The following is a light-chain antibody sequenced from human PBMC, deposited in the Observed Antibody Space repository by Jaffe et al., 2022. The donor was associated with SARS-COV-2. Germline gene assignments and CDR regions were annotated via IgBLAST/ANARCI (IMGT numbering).Light chain of an antibody. J-gene: IGKJ3*01. CDR2: AAT. CDR3: QQYGSSRGAS. CDR1: QSVSSSY. Sequence: EIVLTQSPGTLSLSPGERATLSCRASQSVSSSYLAWYQQKPGQAPRLLIYAATSRATGIPDRFSGSGSGTDFTLTIGRLEPEDFAVYYCQQYGSSRGASFGPGTKVDIK. V-gene: IGKV3-20*01.